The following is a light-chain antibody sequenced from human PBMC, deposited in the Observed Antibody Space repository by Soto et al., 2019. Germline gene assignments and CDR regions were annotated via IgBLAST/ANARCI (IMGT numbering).Light chain of an antibody. CDR1: QSLLHSNGYNY. V-gene: IGKV2-28*01. CDR3: MQALQTIT. Sequence: DIVMTQSPLSLPVTPGEPASISCRSSQSLLHSNGYNYLDWYLQKPGQSPQLLIYLGSNRASGVPDRFSGSGSGTDCTRKISRVEAEDVGVYYCMQALQTITFGQGTRLEMK. CDR2: LGS. J-gene: IGKJ5*01.